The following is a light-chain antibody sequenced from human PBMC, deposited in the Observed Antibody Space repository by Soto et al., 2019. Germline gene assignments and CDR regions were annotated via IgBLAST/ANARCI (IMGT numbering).Light chain of an antibody. V-gene: IGKV4-1*01. J-gene: IGKJ1*01. CDR3: QQCYNYRS. CDR2: WAS. Sequence: DIVMTQSPDSLAVSLGDRATINCKSSQSVLHSSNTKNYLAWYQQKPGQPPKLLIYWASTRESGVPDRFSGSGSGTDFILTISGRQAEKMAVYYCQQCYNYRSFGQGPKVEIK. CDR1: QSVLHSSNTKNY.